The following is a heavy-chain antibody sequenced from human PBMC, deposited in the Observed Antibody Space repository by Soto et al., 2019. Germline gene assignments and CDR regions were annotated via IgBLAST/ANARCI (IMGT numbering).Heavy chain of an antibody. CDR1: GFTFSSYG. CDR2: IWYDGSNK. CDR3: ARDLRLRYXDWSTGGLDY. V-gene: IGHV3-33*01. Sequence: GGSLRLSCAASGFTFSSYGMHWVRQAPGKGLEWVAVIWYDGSNKYYADSVKGRFTISRDNSKNTLYLQMNSLRAEDTAVYYCARDLRLRYXDWSTGGLDYWGQGTLVTVSS. J-gene: IGHJ4*02. D-gene: IGHD3-9*01.